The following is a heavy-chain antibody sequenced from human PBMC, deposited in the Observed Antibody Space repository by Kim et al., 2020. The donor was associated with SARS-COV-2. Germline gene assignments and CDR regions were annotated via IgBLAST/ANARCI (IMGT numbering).Heavy chain of an antibody. D-gene: IGHD3-10*01. Sequence: ASVKVSCKASGYTFTSYGISWVRQAPGQGLEWMGWISAYNGNTNYAQKLQGRVTMTTDTSTSTAYMELRSLRSDDTAVYYCARGQRLGFGELLFSAMGFDRWGQGTLVTVSS. CDR2: ISAYNGNT. CDR1: GYTFTSYG. J-gene: IGHJ5*02. CDR3: ARGQRLGFGELLFSAMGFDR. V-gene: IGHV1-18*04.